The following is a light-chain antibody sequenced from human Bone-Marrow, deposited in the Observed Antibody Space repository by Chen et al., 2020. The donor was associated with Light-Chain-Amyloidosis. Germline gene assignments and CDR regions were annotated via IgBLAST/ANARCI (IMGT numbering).Light chain of an antibody. Sequence: QSALTQPAAESGSPGQSITISCTGTSGDVGTYNYVSWYQQPPGKAPKVMIYAVSTRPSGVSNRFSGSKSGNTASLTISGLQAEDEADYYCSSFTSSSSYVFGPGTKVTVL. CDR2: AVS. CDR3: SSFTSSSSYV. V-gene: IGLV2-14*01. CDR1: SGDVGTYNY. J-gene: IGLJ1*01.